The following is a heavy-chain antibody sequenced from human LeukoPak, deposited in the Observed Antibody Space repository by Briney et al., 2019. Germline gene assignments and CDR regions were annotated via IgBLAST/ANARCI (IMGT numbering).Heavy chain of an antibody. CDR1: GFTFSGYW. Sequence: GGSLRLSCAASGFTFSGYWMTWVRQAPGKGLEWVATINPDGSEEYYVDSVKGRCTISRDNAKHSLFLQMNSLRAEDTAVYSCAKYGYHSGMDVWGQGTTVTVSS. CDR3: AKYGYHSGMDV. J-gene: IGHJ6*02. CDR2: INPDGSEE. V-gene: IGHV3-7*02. D-gene: IGHD2-2*01.